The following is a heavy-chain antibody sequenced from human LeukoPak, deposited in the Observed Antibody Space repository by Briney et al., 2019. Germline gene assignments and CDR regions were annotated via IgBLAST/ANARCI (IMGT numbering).Heavy chain of an antibody. J-gene: IGHJ4*02. Sequence: SETLSLTCTVSGGSISTYYWSWIRQPPGKGLEWIGYIYYSGSTNYNPSLKSRVIISVDTSKNQFSLKLSSVTAADTAVYYCARDSSGYYDDYWGQGTLVTVSS. CDR2: IYYSGST. V-gene: IGHV4-59*01. D-gene: IGHD3-22*01. CDR1: GGSISTYY. CDR3: ARDSSGYYDDY.